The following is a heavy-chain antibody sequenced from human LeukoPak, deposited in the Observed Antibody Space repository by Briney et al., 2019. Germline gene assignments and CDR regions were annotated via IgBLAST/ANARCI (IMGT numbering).Heavy chain of an antibody. V-gene: IGHV4-59*01. J-gene: IGHJ3*02. CDR3: ARMHSSGLYRALDI. D-gene: IGHD6-19*01. CDR2: IYSSGST. Sequence: SETLSLTCTVSGGSISSYYWSWIRQAPGKGLEWNGYIYSSGSTNYNPSLKSRVTISVDTSKNQFSLKLSSVTAADTAAYYCARMHSSGLYRALDIWGQGTMVTVSS. CDR1: GGSISSYY.